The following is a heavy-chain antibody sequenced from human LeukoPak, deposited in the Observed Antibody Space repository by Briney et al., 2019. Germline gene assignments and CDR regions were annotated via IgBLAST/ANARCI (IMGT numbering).Heavy chain of an antibody. V-gene: IGHV3-15*01. CDR1: GFTFSNAW. Sequence: GGSLRLSCAASGFTFSNAWMSWVRQAPGKGLEWVGRIKSKTDGGATDYAAPVKGRFTISRDDSKNTLYLQMNSLKTEDTAVYYCTTDIYDSSGYYHWGQGTLVTVSS. CDR2: IKSKTDGGAT. J-gene: IGHJ5*02. CDR3: TTDIYDSSGYYH. D-gene: IGHD3-22*01.